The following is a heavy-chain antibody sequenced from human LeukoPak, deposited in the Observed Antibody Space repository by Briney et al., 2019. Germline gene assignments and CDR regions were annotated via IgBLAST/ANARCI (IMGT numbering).Heavy chain of an antibody. CDR2: IYFSGST. D-gene: IGHD3-10*01. Sequence: SQTLSLTCTVSGGSISSGGYYRSWIRQHPGKGLEWIGYIYFSGSTYYNPSLKSRVTISIDTSKNQFSLKLSSVTAADTAVYYCARDPNAFGESYGMDVWGQGTTVTVSS. V-gene: IGHV4-31*03. J-gene: IGHJ6*02. CDR3: ARDPNAFGESYGMDV. CDR1: GGSISSGGYY.